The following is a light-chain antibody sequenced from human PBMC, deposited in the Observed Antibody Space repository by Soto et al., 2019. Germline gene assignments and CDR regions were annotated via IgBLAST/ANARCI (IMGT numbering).Light chain of an antibody. CDR1: QSVSDN. J-gene: IGKJ1*01. CDR2: DAS. V-gene: IGKV3-15*01. Sequence: IVMTQSPVTLSVSPGERVALSCRASQSVSDNLAWYQKKPGQAPRLLIYDASTRAWTAGIPARFSGSGSGTQFTLTISSLQSEDFAVYYCQQYSNWPWTFGQGTKVDIK. CDR3: QQYSNWPWT.